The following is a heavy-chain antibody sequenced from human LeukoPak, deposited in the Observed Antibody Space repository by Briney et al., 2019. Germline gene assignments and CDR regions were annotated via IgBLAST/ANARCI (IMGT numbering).Heavy chain of an antibody. V-gene: IGHV5-51*01. CDR3: ARQGNDNGASAAFDI. J-gene: IGHJ3*02. CDR2: IYPGDSET. Sequence: GESLKISCKGSGYSFTKSWIGWVRQMPGKGLEWMGIIYPGDSETRYSPSFQGQVTISVDKSISTAYLQWSGLKTSDTAKYYCARQGNDNGASAAFDIWGQGTVVTVSS. D-gene: IGHD4-17*01. CDR1: GYSFTKSW.